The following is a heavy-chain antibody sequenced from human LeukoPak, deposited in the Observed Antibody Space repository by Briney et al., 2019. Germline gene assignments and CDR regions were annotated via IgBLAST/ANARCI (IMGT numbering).Heavy chain of an antibody. J-gene: IGHJ4*02. CDR2: IRQDGSEK. CDR1: GFTFSNYW. Sequence: GGSLRLSCAASGFTFSNYWMSWVRQAPGKGLEWVANIRQDGSEKNYVDSVKGRFTTSRDNAKNSLYLQMNSLRAEDMAVYYCARGGVFRQRYWGQGTLVTVSS. V-gene: IGHV3-7*01. CDR3: ARGGVFRQRY. D-gene: IGHD6-13*01.